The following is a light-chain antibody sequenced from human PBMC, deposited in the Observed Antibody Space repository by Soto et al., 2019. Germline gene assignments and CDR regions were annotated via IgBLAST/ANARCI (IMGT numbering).Light chain of an antibody. Sequence: DIQMTQSPSSLSASVGDRVTITCRSSQGIRNDLGWYQPKPGKAPKRLIYAASSLQSGVPSRFSGRGSETAFTLTISSLQPQDFANYYRLQHNSYPLPFGGGTKVEIK. CDR2: AAS. CDR3: LQHNSYPLP. V-gene: IGKV1-17*01. CDR1: QGIRND. J-gene: IGKJ4*01.